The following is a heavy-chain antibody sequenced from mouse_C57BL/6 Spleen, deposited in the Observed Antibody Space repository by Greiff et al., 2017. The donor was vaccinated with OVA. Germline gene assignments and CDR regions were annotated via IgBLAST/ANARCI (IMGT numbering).Heavy chain of an antibody. CDR3: AYGSSSYWYFDV. CDR1: GYAFTKYL. D-gene: IGHD1-1*01. J-gene: IGHJ1*03. Sequence: QVQLQQSGAELVRPGTSVKVSCKASGYAFTKYLIEWVKQRPGQGLEWIGVINPGSGGTNYNEKFKGKATLTADKSSSTAYMQLSSLTSEDSAVYFCAYGSSSYWYFDVWGTGTTVTVSS. V-gene: IGHV1-54*01. CDR2: INPGSGGT.